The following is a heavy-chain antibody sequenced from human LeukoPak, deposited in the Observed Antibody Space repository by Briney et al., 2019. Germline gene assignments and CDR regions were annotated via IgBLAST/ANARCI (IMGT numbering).Heavy chain of an antibody. CDR3: ARLSVSITRRFDL. Sequence: GGSLRLTCAPSGFTLSNYEMTWVRLTPGKGLQWISYISKGGATVLYAESVKGRFTISRDNANSSLYLQMNSLRAEDTAVYFCARLSVSITRRFDLWGQGTFVTVSS. V-gene: IGHV3-48*03. D-gene: IGHD3-3*01. CDR1: GFTLSNYE. CDR2: ISKGGATV. J-gene: IGHJ5*02.